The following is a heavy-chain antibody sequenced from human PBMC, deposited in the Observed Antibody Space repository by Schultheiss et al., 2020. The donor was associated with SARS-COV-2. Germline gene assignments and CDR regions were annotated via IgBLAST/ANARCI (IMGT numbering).Heavy chain of an antibody. CDR3: ARGTDYYYYYGIDV. Sequence: GGSLRLSCAASGFTFSSYAMTWVRQAPGKGLEWVSAISGSSASTYYSDAVKGRFTISRDNSNNTLYLHMHSLRADDTAVYYCARGTDYYYYYGIDVWGQGTTVTVSS. CDR1: GFTFSSYA. V-gene: IGHV3-23*01. D-gene: IGHD3/OR15-3a*01. J-gene: IGHJ6*02. CDR2: ISGSSAST.